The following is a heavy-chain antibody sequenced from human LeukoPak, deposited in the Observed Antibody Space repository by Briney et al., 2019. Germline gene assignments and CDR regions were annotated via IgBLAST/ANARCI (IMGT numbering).Heavy chain of an antibody. J-gene: IGHJ5*02. CDR2: IYYSGST. CDR1: GGSISSSSYY. D-gene: IGHD3-22*01. Sequence: SETLSLTCTVSGGSISSSSYYWGWIRQPPGKGLEWIGSIYYSGSTYYNPSLKSRVTISVDTSKNQFSLKLSSVTAADTAVYYCARHFWYDSSGTSWWFDPWGQGTLVTVSS. CDR3: ARHFWYDSSGTSWWFDP. V-gene: IGHV4-39*01.